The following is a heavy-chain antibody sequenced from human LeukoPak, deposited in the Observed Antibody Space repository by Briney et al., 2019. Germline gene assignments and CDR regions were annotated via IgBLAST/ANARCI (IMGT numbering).Heavy chain of an antibody. CDR1: GFTFSSYG. J-gene: IGHJ4*02. D-gene: IGHD6-6*01. CDR3: AKSAGGEAARLLPRFDY. Sequence: PGGSLRLSCAASGFTFSSYGMHWVRQAPGKGLEWVANIKQDGSEKYYVDSVKGRFTISRDNAKNSLYLQMNSLRAEDTAVYYCAKSAGGEAARLLPRFDYWGQGTLVTVSS. CDR2: IKQDGSEK. V-gene: IGHV3-7*01.